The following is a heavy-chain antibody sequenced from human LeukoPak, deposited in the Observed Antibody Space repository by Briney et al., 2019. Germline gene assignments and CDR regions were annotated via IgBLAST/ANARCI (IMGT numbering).Heavy chain of an antibody. Sequence: ASVKVSCKASGYTFTSYDINWVRQATGQGLEWMGWMNPNSGNTGYAQKFQGRVTITRNTSTSTAYMELSSLRSEDTAVYYCARAFFLGGYNLGYWGQGTLVTVSS. CDR3: ARAFFLGGYNLGY. D-gene: IGHD5-24*01. CDR1: GYTFTSYD. J-gene: IGHJ4*02. CDR2: MNPNSGNT. V-gene: IGHV1-8*03.